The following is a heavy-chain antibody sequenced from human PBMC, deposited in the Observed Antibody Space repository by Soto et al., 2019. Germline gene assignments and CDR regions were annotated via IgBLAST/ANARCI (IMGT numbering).Heavy chain of an antibody. CDR2: IWCDGSNK. D-gene: IGHD3-22*01. J-gene: IGHJ3*02. CDR1: GFTFSSYG. V-gene: IGHV3-33*01. Sequence: PGGSLRLSCAASGFTFSSYGMHWVRQAPGKGLEWVAVIWCDGSNKYYADSVKGRFTISRDNSKNTLYLQMNSLRAEDTAVYYCARESTYYYDSIGAFDIWGQGTMVTVSS. CDR3: ARESTYYYDSIGAFDI.